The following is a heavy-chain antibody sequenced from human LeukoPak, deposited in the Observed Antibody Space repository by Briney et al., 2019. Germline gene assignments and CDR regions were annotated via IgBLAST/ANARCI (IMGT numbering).Heavy chain of an antibody. CDR1: GXTPSDHY. J-gene: IGHJ2*01. Sequence: PGGSLRLSCVASGXTPSDHYMDWVPNAPGKGLVGVSRGKNKHDSYITEYAASVKGRFTVSRDASKNSVYLQMDSLKTEDTAVYHCARGGPQLAPTGYFDLWGRGTLVTVSS. D-gene: IGHD1-1*01. CDR3: ARGGPQLAPTGYFDL. V-gene: IGHV3-72*01. CDR2: GKNKHDSYIT.